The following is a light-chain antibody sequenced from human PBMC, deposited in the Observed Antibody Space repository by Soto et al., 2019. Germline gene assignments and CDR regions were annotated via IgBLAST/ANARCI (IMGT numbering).Light chain of an antibody. CDR1: QSIKTY. CDR3: QQRCNF. J-gene: IGKJ5*01. V-gene: IGKV3-11*01. Sequence: EIVLTQSQSTLSLSPGERATLSCRASQSIKTYLAWYQQKPGQAPRLLIFDASKRATGIPARFSGSGSETDFTLTISSLEPEDSAVYYCQQRCNFFGQGTRLDIK. CDR2: DAS.